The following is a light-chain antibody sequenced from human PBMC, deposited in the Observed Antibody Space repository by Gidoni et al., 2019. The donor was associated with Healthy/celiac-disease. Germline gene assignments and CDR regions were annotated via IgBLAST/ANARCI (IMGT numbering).Light chain of an antibody. J-gene: IGKJ1*01. CDR2: AAS. CDR3: QQSYSTRWT. CDR1: QSIRSY. Sequence: DIQMTPSPPSLSASVGDRVTITCRASQSIRSYLNWDQQKPGKAPKLLIYAASSLQSGVPSRFSGSGSGTDFTLTISSLQPEDFATYYCQQSYSTRWTFGQGTKVEIK. V-gene: IGKV1-39*01.